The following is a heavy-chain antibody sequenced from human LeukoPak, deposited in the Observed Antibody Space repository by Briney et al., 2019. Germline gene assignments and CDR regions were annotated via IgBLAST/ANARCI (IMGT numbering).Heavy chain of an antibody. D-gene: IGHD5-12*01. J-gene: IGHJ4*02. CDR2: INHSGST. CDR3: ARVASGHVLDH. V-gene: IGHV4-34*01. Sequence: SETLSLTCAVYGGSFSGYYWSWIRQPPGKGLEWIGEINHSGSTNYNPSLKSRVTISVDTSKNQFSLKLSSVTAADTAVYYCARVASGHVLDHWGQGTLVSVSS. CDR1: GGSFSGYY.